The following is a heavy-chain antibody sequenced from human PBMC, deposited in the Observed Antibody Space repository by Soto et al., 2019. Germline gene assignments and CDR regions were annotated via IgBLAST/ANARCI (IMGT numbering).Heavy chain of an antibody. J-gene: IGHJ4*02. CDR1: GFTFSSYW. CDR2: ITSDGSST. D-gene: IGHD2-15*01. V-gene: IGHV3-74*01. CDR3: ARAQGYCSGGSCYVAGY. Sequence: EVQLVESGGGLVQPGGSLRLSCAASGFTFSSYWMHWVRQAPVKGLVWVSRITSDGSSTTYADSVNGRFTISRDNAKNTLYLGSNSRRAADTAVYYCARAQGYCSGGSCYVAGYWGQGTLVTVSS.